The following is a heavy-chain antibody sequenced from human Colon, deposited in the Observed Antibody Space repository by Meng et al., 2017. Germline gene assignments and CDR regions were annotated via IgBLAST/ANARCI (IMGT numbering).Heavy chain of an antibody. V-gene: IGHV5-51*01. CDR2: IYPGDSDA. J-gene: IGHJ4*02. Sequence: AESLKISCKGSGYSFTSYWIGWVRQMPGEGLEWRGIIYPGDSDARYSPSFQGQVTISADKSISTAYLQRSSLKASDTAMYYCARHSTGVFDYWGQGTLVTVSS. CDR3: ARHSTGVFDY. CDR1: GYSFTSYW.